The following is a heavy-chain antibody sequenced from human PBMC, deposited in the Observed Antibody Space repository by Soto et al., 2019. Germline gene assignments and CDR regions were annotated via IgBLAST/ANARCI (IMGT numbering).Heavy chain of an antibody. V-gene: IGHV3-73*02. J-gene: IGHJ3*02. CDR1: GLTFSGSN. D-gene: IGHD2-15*01. CDR3: TGGAFDI. CDR2: IRIKADSYAT. Sequence: EVQLVESGGGLVQSGGSLKLSCAVSGLTFSGSNMHWVRQASGKGLEWVGRIRIKADSYATAYAASVKGRFTISRDDSKNTAYLQMHSLKTEDTAVYYCTGGAFDIWGQGTMVTVSS.